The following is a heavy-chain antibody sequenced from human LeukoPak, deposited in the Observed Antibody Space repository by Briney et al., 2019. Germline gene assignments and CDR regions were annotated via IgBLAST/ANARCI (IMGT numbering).Heavy chain of an antibody. CDR3: ATETIGRHYDY. Sequence: GGSLRLSCAASGFTFSSCGFHWVRQAPGKGLEWVSSIGPTGTDRYYADSVRGRFTISRDNAKNSMYLQMDSLRDEDTAVYYCATETIGRHYDYWGQGTLLTVSS. D-gene: IGHD1-14*01. CDR2: IGPTGTDR. J-gene: IGHJ4*02. V-gene: IGHV3-21*01. CDR1: GFTFSSCG.